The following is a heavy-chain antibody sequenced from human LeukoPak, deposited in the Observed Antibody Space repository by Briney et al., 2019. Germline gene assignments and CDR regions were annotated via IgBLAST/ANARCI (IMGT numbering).Heavy chain of an antibody. CDR2: IYPSDSDI. V-gene: IGHV5-51*01. CDR1: GYTFTDYW. J-gene: IGHJ4*02. D-gene: IGHD5-24*01. CDR3: ARLPGGRNGYNRFDY. Sequence: GASLKISCKGSGYTFTDYWIGWVRQMSGKGLEWMGIIYPSDSDIRYNPSFQGQVTISADKSITTAYLQWSSLKASDTAMYYRARLPGGRNGYNRFDYWGQGTLVTVSS.